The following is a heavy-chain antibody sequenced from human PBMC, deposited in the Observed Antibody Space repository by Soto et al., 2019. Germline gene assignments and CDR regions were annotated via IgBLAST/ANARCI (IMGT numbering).Heavy chain of an antibody. D-gene: IGHD1-26*01. CDR3: ARGLSGRVGTTGAFDI. CDR2: IYHSGRT. Sequence: QVQLQESGPGLVKPSGTLSLTCAVSGGSISSPNWWSWVRQPPGKGLEWIGEIYHSGRTNYKPSLKSRVTISIDKSKNHFSLRLSSVTAADTAVYYCARGLSGRVGTTGAFDIWGQGTMVTVS. CDR1: GGSISSPNW. J-gene: IGHJ3*02. V-gene: IGHV4-4*02.